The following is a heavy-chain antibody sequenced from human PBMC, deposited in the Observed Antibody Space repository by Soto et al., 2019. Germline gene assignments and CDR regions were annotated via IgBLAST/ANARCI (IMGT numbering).Heavy chain of an antibody. V-gene: IGHV4-30-2*01. Sequence: PSETLSLTCAVSGGSISSGGYSWSWTRQPPGKGLEWIGYIYHSGSTYYNPSLKSRVTISVDRSKNQFSLKLSSVTAADTAVYYCARVDTAMASFDYWGQGTLVTVSS. CDR2: IYHSGST. D-gene: IGHD5-18*01. J-gene: IGHJ4*02. CDR1: GGSISSGGYS. CDR3: ARVDTAMASFDY.